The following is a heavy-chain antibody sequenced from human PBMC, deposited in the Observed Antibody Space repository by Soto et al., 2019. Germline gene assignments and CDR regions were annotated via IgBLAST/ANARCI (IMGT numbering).Heavy chain of an antibody. Sequence: GGSLRLSCAASGFTSSSYGMHWVRQAPGKGLEWVAVISYDGSNKYYADSVKGRFTISRDNSKNTLYLQMNSLRAEDTAVYYCAKDHFDWLLYYYYGMDVWGQGTTVTVSS. CDR3: AKDHFDWLLYYYYGMDV. V-gene: IGHV3-30*18. D-gene: IGHD3-9*01. CDR1: GFTSSSYG. J-gene: IGHJ6*02. CDR2: ISYDGSNK.